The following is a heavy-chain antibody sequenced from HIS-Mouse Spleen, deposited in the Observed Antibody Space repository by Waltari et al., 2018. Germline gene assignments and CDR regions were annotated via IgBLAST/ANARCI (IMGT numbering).Heavy chain of an antibody. V-gene: IGHV4-39*07. Sequence: QLQLQESGPGLVKPSETLSLTCTVSGGSISSSSYYWGWIRQPPGKGLEWIGGIYYSGRTYYNPSLKSRVTISVDTSKNQFSLQLSSVTAADTAVYYCAREIPYSSSWYDWYFDLWGRGTLVTVSS. CDR1: GGSISSSSYY. CDR3: AREIPYSSSWYDWYFDL. J-gene: IGHJ2*01. D-gene: IGHD6-13*01. CDR2: IYYSGRT.